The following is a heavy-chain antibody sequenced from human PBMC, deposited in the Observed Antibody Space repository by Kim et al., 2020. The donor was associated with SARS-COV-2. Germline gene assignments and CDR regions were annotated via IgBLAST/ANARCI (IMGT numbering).Heavy chain of an antibody. V-gene: IGHV3-49*04. J-gene: IGHJ4*02. CDR2: IRRKVHGETT. CDR3: TRENRLYYFDL. D-gene: IGHD3-16*02. Sequence: GGSLRLSCSGSGFTFGDYAMDWVRQAPGKGLEWVGFIRRKVHGETTAYAASVKGRFTISRDDSTNIVYLKMSSLAREDTAVYYCTRENRLYYFDLLGQGT. CDR1: GFTFGDYA.